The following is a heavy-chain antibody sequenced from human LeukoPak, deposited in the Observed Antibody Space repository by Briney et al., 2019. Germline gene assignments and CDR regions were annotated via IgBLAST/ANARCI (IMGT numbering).Heavy chain of an antibody. CDR1: AFTFNSYS. D-gene: IGHD3-22*01. V-gene: IGHV3-21*01. CDR2: ITSTSVST. J-gene: IGHJ4*02. CDR3: ARAGGPDYYYDSSGYSLDY. Sequence: GGSLRLSCAASAFTFNSYSMSWVRKAPGKGLEWVSSITSTSVSTYYADSVKGRFTISRDNAKNSLYLQMNSLRAEDTAVYYCARAGGPDYYYDSSGYSLDYWGQGTLVTVSS.